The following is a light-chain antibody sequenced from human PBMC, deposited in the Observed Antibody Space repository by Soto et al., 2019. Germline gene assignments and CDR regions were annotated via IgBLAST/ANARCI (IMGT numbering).Light chain of an antibody. Sequence: EIMVTQSPATLSVSPGERATLSCRASQSVSSNLAWYQQKPGQAPRLLIYGASTRATGFPARFSGSGSGTEFTLTISSLQSEDFAVYYCQQYNYWPITFGQGTRLEI. CDR3: QQYNYWPIT. J-gene: IGKJ5*01. V-gene: IGKV3-15*01. CDR1: QSVSSN. CDR2: GAS.